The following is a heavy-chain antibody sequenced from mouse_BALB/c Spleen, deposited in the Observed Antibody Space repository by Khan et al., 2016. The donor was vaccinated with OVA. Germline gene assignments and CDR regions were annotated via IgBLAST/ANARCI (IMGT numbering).Heavy chain of an antibody. CDR2: INPSSGYT. D-gene: IGHD1-3*01. J-gene: IGHJ2*01. V-gene: IGHV1-4*01. CDR1: GYTFTSYT. Sequence: QVQLQQPGAELARPGASVKMSCKASGYTFTSYTMHWVKQRPGQGLEWIGCINPSSGYTKYNQKFKDKATLTEDKSYSTAYMQLSSLTSEDSAVYYCARAHERWGQGTTLTVAS. CDR3: ARAHER.